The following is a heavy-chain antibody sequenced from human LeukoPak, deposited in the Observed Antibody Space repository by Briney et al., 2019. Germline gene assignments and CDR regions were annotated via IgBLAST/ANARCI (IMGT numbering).Heavy chain of an antibody. J-gene: IGHJ5*02. CDR2: IKEDGSEK. V-gene: IGHV3-7*01. CDR1: GLSFSTSW. Sequence: GGSLRLSCAASGLSFSTSWMSWVRQAPGKGLEWVATIKEDGSEKYYVDSARGRFTISRDNAKNSLYLQMNSLRAEDTSVYYCTSTSSWGQGTLVTVS. CDR3: TSTSS.